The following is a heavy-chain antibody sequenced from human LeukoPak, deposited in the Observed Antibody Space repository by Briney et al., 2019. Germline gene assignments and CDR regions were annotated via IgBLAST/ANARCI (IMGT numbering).Heavy chain of an antibody. D-gene: IGHD2-2*01. Sequence: GGSLRLSCEVSGFTFSSHWMHWVRQSPGKGLVWVSRISTDGGTTNYADSVKGRFTISRDNAKNTLYLQMNSLRVEDTAVYYCIRGKWDVVVVSAGSNWFDTWGQGTLVTVSS. V-gene: IGHV3-74*01. CDR1: GFTFSSHW. CDR3: IRGKWDVVVVSAGSNWFDT. J-gene: IGHJ5*02. CDR2: ISTDGGTT.